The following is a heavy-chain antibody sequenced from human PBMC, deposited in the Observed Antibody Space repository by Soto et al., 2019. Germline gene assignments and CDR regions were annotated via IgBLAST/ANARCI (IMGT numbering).Heavy chain of an antibody. D-gene: IGHD3-10*02. V-gene: IGHV4-31*03. CDR3: ARQTIPPYHML. Sequence: QVHLQESGPGLVKPSQTLSLTCTVSGGSISRGGYYWNWIRQHPGKGLEWIGYMFYSGSTYYNPSLKSRVTISVDTSKNQFSLKLSSVTAADTAVYYCARQTIPPYHMLWGQGTLVTVSS. CDR2: MFYSGST. J-gene: IGHJ4*02. CDR1: GGSISRGGYY.